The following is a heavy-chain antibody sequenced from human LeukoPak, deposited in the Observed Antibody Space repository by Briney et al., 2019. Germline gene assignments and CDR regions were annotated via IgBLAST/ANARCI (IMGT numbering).Heavy chain of an antibody. Sequence: GGSLRLSCAASGFTFSDYYMSWLSQAPGKGLEWVSYISSSGTTIYYADSVKGRFTISRDNAKNSLYLQMNSLRAEDTAVYYCARRFLEWLSMDVWGQGTTVTVSS. CDR1: GFTFSDYY. D-gene: IGHD3-3*01. CDR2: ISSSGTTI. CDR3: ARRFLEWLSMDV. V-gene: IGHV3-11*01. J-gene: IGHJ6*02.